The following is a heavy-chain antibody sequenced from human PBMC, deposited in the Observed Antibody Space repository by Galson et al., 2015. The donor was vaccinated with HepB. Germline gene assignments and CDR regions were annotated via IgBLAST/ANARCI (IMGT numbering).Heavy chain of an antibody. CDR3: ALPGAYCGGDCYSDLLPFDY. D-gene: IGHD2-21*01. V-gene: IGHV1-69*13. Sequence: SVKVSCKVSGYTLTELSMHWVRQAPGQGLEWMGGIIPIFGTANYAQKFQGRVTITADESTSTAYMELSSLRSEDTAVYYCALPGAYCGGDCYSDLLPFDYWGQGTLVTVSS. J-gene: IGHJ4*02. CDR1: GYTLTELS. CDR2: IIPIFGTA.